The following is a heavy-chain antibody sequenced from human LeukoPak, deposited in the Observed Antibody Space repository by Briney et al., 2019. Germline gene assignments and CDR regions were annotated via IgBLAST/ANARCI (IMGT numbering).Heavy chain of an antibody. CDR3: ARECLGQGGTYNWFDP. Sequence: GASVKVSCKASGGTFSSYAISWVRQAPGQGLEWMGGIIPIFGTANYAQKFQGRVTITADESTSTAYMELSSLRSEDTAVYYCARECLGQGGTYNWFDPWGQGTLVTVSS. CDR1: GGTFSSYA. V-gene: IGHV1-69*13. D-gene: IGHD3-16*01. J-gene: IGHJ5*02. CDR2: IIPIFGTA.